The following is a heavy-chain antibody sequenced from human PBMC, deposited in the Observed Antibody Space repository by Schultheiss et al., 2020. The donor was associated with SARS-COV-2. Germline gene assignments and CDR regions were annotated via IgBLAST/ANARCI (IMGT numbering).Heavy chain of an antibody. CDR3: ARAWRYSDRRGSLDM. CDR2: IYYSGST. D-gene: IGHD4-17*01. CDR1: GGSISSGGYY. Sequence: SETLSLTCTVSGGSISSGGYYWSWIRQHPGKGLEWIGYIYYSGSTNYNPSLKSRVTISVDTSKNQFSLKLSSVTAADTAVYYCARAWRYSDRRGSLDMWGQGTMVTVSS. J-gene: IGHJ3*02. V-gene: IGHV4-61*08.